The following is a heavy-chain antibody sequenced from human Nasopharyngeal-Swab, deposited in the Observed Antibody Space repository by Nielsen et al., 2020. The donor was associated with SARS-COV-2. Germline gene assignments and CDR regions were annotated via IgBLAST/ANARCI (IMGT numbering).Heavy chain of an antibody. Sequence: SCAASGFTFSRYYMHWVRQAPGKGLEWVAVISYDGSNKYYADSVKGRFTISRDNSKNTLYLQMNSLRAEDTAVYYCAKGGGTTGTVGLDIWGQGTMVTVSS. D-gene: IGHD1-1*01. CDR3: AKGGGTTGTVGLDI. J-gene: IGHJ3*02. V-gene: IGHV3-30*18. CDR1: GFTFSRYY. CDR2: ISYDGSNK.